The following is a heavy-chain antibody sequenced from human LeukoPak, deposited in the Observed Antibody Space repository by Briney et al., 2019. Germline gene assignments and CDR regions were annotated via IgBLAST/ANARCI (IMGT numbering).Heavy chain of an antibody. D-gene: IGHD2-2*01. CDR1: GGSISSGDYY. Sequence: LSETLSLTCTVSGGSISSGDYYWSWIRQSPGKGLEWIGFVYYSGTTHYNPSLESRVTISVDVSKNQFSLKLDSVTTADTAVYYCARDSGKCTTTSCSDYLDLWGQGTLVTVSS. J-gene: IGHJ4*02. V-gene: IGHV4-61*08. CDR3: ARDSGKCTTTSCSDYLDL. CDR2: VYYSGTT.